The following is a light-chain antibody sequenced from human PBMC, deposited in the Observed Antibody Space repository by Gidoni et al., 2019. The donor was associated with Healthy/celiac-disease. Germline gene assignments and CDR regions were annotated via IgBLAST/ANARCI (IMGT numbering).Light chain of an antibody. CDR2: AAS. J-gene: IGKJ2*01. V-gene: IGKV1-5*01. CDR3: QQYNSYSMYT. Sequence: DIQMTQSTSTLSASVGDRVTITCRASQSIRSWLAWYQQKPGKAPKLLIYAASSLESGVPSRFSGSGSGTDFTLTISSLQPDDFATYYCQQYNSYSMYTFGRGTKLEIK. CDR1: QSIRSW.